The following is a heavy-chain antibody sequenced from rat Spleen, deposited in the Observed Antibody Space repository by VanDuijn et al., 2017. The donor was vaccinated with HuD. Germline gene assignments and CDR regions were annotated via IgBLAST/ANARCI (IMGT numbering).Heavy chain of an antibody. D-gene: IGHD1-9*01. J-gene: IGHJ2*01. V-gene: IGHV5-29*01. Sequence: EVQIVESGGGLVQPGRSLKLSCAASGFTFSDYGMAWVRQAPTKGLEWVASISYDGSSTYYRDSVKGRFTISRDNAKSTLSLQMDSLRSEDTATYYCARRHYGYTDYFDYWGQGVMVTVSS. CDR1: GFTFSDYG. CDR2: ISYDGSST. CDR3: ARRHYGYTDYFDY.